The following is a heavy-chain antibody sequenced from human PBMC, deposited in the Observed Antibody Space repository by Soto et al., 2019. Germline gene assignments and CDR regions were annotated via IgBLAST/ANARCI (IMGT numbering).Heavy chain of an antibody. J-gene: IGHJ4*02. CDR2: INHSGST. D-gene: IGHD3-9*01. V-gene: IGHV4-34*01. CDR1: GGSFSGYY. CDR3: ARVGYDILTGYPYFDY. Sequence: TCAVYGGSFSGYYWSWIRQPPGKGLEWIGEINHSGSTNYNPSLKSRVTISVDTSKNQFSLKLSSVTAADTAVYYCARVGYDILTGYPYFDYWGQGTLVTVSS.